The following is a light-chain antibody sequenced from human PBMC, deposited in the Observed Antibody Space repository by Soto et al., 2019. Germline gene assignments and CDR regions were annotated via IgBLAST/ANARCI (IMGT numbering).Light chain of an antibody. Sequence: DIQMTQSPSTLPASVGDRVTITCRASQSISSWLAWYQQKPGKAPKLLIYKASPLETGVPSRFSGSGSGTAFTLTISSLQPDDFATYYCQRCNTSPWTFGQGTKVEIK. CDR1: QSISSW. V-gene: IGKV1-5*03. CDR3: QRCNTSPWT. CDR2: KAS. J-gene: IGKJ1*01.